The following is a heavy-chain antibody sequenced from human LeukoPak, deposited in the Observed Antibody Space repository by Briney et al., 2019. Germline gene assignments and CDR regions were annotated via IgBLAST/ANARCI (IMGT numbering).Heavy chain of an antibody. D-gene: IGHD3/OR15-3a*01. V-gene: IGHV4-34*01. J-gene: IGHJ5*02. Sequence: SETLTLTCAVYGGFFSGYYWSWLRQPPGKGLEWIGEINHSGSTNYNPSLKSRVTISVDTSKNQFSLKLSSVTAADTAVYYCARVGRWTGWFDPWGQGTLVTVSS. CDR3: ARVGRWTGWFDP. CDR2: INHSGST. CDR1: GGFFSGYY.